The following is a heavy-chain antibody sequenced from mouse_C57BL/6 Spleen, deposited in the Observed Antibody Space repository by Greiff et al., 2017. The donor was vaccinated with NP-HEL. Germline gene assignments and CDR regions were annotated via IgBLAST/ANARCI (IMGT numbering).Heavy chain of an antibody. V-gene: IGHV1-64*01. CDR2: IHPNSGST. D-gene: IGHD2-1*01. CDR3: ARGIMVTSLFYWYFDV. CDR1: GYTFTSYW. Sequence: QVQLQQPGAELVKPGASVKLSCKASGYTFTSYWMHWVKQRPGQGLEWIGMIHPNSGSTNYNEKFKSKATLTVDKSSSTAYMQLSSLTSEDSAVYYCARGIMVTSLFYWYFDVWGTGTTVTVSS. J-gene: IGHJ1*03.